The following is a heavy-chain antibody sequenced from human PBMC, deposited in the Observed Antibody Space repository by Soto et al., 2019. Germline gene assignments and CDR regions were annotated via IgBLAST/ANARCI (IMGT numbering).Heavy chain of an antibody. CDR1: GGSFSGYY. Sequence: NPSETLSLTCAVYGGSFSGYYWSWIRQPPGKGLEWIGEINHSGSTNYNPSLKSRVTISVDTSKNQFSLKLSSVTAADTAVYYCARGRATAAGHYYYYYGMDVWGQGTTVTVSS. CDR2: INHSGST. J-gene: IGHJ6*02. CDR3: ARGRATAAGHYYYYYGMDV. V-gene: IGHV4-34*01. D-gene: IGHD6-13*01.